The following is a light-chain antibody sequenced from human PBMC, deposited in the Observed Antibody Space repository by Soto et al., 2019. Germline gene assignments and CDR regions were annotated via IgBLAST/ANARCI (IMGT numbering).Light chain of an antibody. Sequence: EIVMTQSPASLSASPGDRATITFRASQGISNYLAWYQQKPGKVPRLLIYAASSFDTGVPSRFSGSGSGTDFTLTISSLQSEDFAVYYCQQYNNWPPWTFGQGTKVDIK. J-gene: IGKJ1*01. CDR2: AAS. CDR1: QGISNY. CDR3: QQYNNWPPWT. V-gene: IGKV3-15*01.